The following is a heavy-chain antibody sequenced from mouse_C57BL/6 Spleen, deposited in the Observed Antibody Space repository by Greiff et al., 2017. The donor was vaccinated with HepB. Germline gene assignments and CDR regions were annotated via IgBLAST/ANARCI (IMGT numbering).Heavy chain of an antibody. Sequence: VKLVESGPGLVAPSQSLSITCTVSGFSLTSYAISWVRQPPGKGLEWLGVIWTGGGTNYNSALKSRLSISKDNSKSQVFLKMNSLQTDDTARYYCARIDPYYYGSSYSAMDYWGQGTSVTVSS. CDR1: GFSLTSYA. CDR3: ARIDPYYYGSSYSAMDY. CDR2: IWTGGGT. J-gene: IGHJ4*01. D-gene: IGHD1-1*01. V-gene: IGHV2-9-1*01.